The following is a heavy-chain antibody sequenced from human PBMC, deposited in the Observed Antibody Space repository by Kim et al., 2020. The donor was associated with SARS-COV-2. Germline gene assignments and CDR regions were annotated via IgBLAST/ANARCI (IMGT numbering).Heavy chain of an antibody. CDR3: ARDPTFDRSRQILRNFFDY. J-gene: IGHJ4*02. CDR2: ISHDGSNT. CDR1: GFTFRSYA. Sequence: GGSLRLSCAVSGFTFRSYAIHWVRQAPGKVLEWVAAISHDGSNTYYADSVRGRVTVSRDNSKNTLYLQVSSLRTEDTAVYYCARDPTFDRSRQILRNFFDYWGQGTLVTVSS. D-gene: IGHD3-22*01. V-gene: IGHV3-30*04.